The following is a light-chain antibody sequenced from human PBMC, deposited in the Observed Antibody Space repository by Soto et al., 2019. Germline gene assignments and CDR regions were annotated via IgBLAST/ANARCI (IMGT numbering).Light chain of an antibody. V-gene: IGKV1-39*01. CDR2: AAS. CDR3: KQAYNTPRT. J-gene: IGKJ5*01. CDR1: QSIMSH. Sequence: DIQMTQSPSSLSASVGDRVTITCRASQSIMSHLNWYQHKSGKAPKLLIYAASSLHSGVPSRFSGSGSGTDFTLAISSLQDEDFGTYYCKQAYNTPRTFGPGTRLEI.